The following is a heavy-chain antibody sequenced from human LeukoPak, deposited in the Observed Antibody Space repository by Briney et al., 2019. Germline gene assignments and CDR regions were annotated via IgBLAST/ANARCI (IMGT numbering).Heavy chain of an antibody. Sequence: GGSLRLSCAASGFTFSSYSMNWVRQAPGKGLEWVSSISSSSSYIYYADSVKGRYTISRDNAKNSLYLQMNSLRAEDTAMYYCARDYDFWSGYTEHDAFDIWGQGTMVTVSS. D-gene: IGHD3-3*01. CDR2: ISSSSSYI. CDR3: ARDYDFWSGYTEHDAFDI. CDR1: GFTFSSYS. J-gene: IGHJ3*02. V-gene: IGHV3-21*01.